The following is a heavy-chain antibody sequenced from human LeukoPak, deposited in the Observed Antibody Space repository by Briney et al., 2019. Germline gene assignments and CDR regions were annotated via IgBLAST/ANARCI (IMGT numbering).Heavy chain of an antibody. Sequence: GGSLRLSCAASGFTLSSYGMHWVRQAPGKGLEWVAVMWYDGSIKYYADSVKGRFTISRDNSKNTLYLQMNSLRAEDTAVYYCARDFRDYYDSSGLYKWFDPWGQGALVTVSS. CDR1: GFTLSSYG. J-gene: IGHJ5*02. CDR3: ARDFRDYYDSSGLYKWFDP. D-gene: IGHD3-22*01. V-gene: IGHV3-33*08. CDR2: MWYDGSIK.